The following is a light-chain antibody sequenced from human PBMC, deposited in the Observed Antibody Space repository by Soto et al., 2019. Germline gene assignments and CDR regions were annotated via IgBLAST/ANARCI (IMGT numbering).Light chain of an antibody. V-gene: IGLV1-44*01. CDR2: SNN. CDR3: AAWDDSLNGPGVV. CDR1: SSNIGSNT. J-gene: IGLJ2*01. Sequence: QSVLIQPPSASGTPGQRVTISCSGSSSNIGSNTVNWYQQLPGTAPKLLIYSNNQRPSGVPDRFSGTKSGTSASLAISGLQSEDEADYYCAAWDDSLNGPGVVFGGGTKVTVL.